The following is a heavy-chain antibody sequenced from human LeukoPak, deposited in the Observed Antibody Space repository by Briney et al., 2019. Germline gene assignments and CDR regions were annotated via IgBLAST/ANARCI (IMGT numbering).Heavy chain of an antibody. CDR3: ARLTTGYASDD. CDR1: GFSFSSYA. D-gene: IGHD1-1*01. CDR2: ISSSSTYI. V-gene: IGHV3-21*01. J-gene: IGHJ4*02. Sequence: GGSLRLSCAASGFSFSSYALSWVRQAPGKGLEWVSSISSSSTYIYYADSLKGRFTISRDNAKTSLYLQMNSLRAEDTAVYYCARLTTGYASDDWGQGTLVTVSS.